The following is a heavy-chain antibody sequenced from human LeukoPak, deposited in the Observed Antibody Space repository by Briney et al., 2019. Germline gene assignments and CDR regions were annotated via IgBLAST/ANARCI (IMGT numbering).Heavy chain of an antibody. CDR2: IYYSGST. D-gene: IGHD1-14*01. Sequence: SETLSLTCTVSGGSISSYYWSWIRQPPGKGLEWIGYIYYSGSTNYNPSLKSRVTISVDTSKNQFSLKLSSVTAADTAVYYCARGVHPTRDYYYYYGMDVWGQGTTVTVSS. V-gene: IGHV4-59*01. CDR3: ARGVHPTRDYYYYYGMDV. CDR1: GGSISSYY. J-gene: IGHJ6*02.